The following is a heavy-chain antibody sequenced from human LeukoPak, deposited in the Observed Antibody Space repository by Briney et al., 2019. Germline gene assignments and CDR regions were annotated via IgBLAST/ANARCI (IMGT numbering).Heavy chain of an antibody. CDR2: IKQDGSEK. CDR3: ARDGDGYFFDY. CDR1: GFTFSSYW. Sequence: GGSLRLSCAASGFTFSSYWMSWVRQAPGKGLEWVANIKQDGSEKYYVDSVKGRFTISRDNAKNSLYLQMNSLRAEDMAVYYCARDGDGYFFDYWGQGTLVTVSS. D-gene: IGHD5-24*01. J-gene: IGHJ4*02. V-gene: IGHV3-7*01.